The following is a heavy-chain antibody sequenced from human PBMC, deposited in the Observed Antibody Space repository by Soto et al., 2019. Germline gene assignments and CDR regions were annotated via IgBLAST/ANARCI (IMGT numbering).Heavy chain of an antibody. D-gene: IGHD3-9*01. V-gene: IGHV1-18*01. CDR1: GYTFSSYG. J-gene: IGHJ4*02. CDR2: ISPYNGNT. CDR3: ARLTMLGLPWDS. Sequence: QVQLVQSGAEVKKPGASVKVSCKASGYTFSSYGITWVRQAPGQGLEWMGRISPYNGNTNYAQKVQGRVTMTTDTSTSTAYLELRSLRSDDTAVYYCARLTMLGLPWDSWGQGTLVTVSS.